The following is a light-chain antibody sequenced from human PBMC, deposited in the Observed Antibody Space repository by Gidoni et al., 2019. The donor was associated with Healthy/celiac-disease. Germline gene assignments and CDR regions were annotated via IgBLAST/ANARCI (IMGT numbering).Light chain of an antibody. CDR2: DNN. J-gene: IGLJ1*01. V-gene: IGLV1-51*01. CDR3: GTWDSSLSVYV. Sequence: QSLLTQPPSLSTAPGLKVTISCSGSSSNIGNNYVSWYQQLPGTAPKLLIYDNNKRPSGIPDRFSGSKSGTSATLGITGLQTGDEADYYCGTWDSSLSVYVFGTGTKVTVL. CDR1: SSNIGNNY.